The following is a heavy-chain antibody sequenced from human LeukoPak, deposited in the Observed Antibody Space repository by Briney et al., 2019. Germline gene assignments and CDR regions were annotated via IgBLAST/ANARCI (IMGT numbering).Heavy chain of an antibody. CDR1: GGSFSGYY. D-gene: IGHD1-20*01. Sequence: RASETLSLTCAVYGGSFSGYYWSWIRQPPGKGLEWIGSIYYSGSTYYNPSLKSRVTISVDTSKNQFSLKLSSVTAADTAVYYCARITGNPYYFDYWGQGTLVTVSS. V-gene: IGHV4-34*01. CDR3: ARITGNPYYFDY. J-gene: IGHJ4*02. CDR2: IYYSGST.